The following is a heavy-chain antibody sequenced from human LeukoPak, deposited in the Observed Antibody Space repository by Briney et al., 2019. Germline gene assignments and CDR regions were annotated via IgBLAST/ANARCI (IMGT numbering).Heavy chain of an antibody. V-gene: IGHV3-7*03. Sequence: PGGSLRLSCAASGFAFNSYWMSWVRQTPGKGLEWVATMDGGGSATYYVDSVKGRFTITRDNAKNSLFPQMNSLRAEDTALYYCANEEWYRFDYWGQGTLVTVPS. CDR1: GFAFNSYW. J-gene: IGHJ4*02. D-gene: IGHD2-8*01. CDR2: MDGGGSAT. CDR3: ANEEWYRFDY.